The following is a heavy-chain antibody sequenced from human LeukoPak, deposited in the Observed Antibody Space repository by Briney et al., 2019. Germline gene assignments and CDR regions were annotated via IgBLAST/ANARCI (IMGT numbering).Heavy chain of an antibody. CDR3: ARLSADSSSSRGFDY. D-gene: IGHD2-2*01. CDR2: IYTSGST. J-gene: IGHJ4*02. CDR1: GASITSYY. V-gene: IGHV4-4*07. Sequence: SETLSLTCTVSGASITSYYWTWIRQPVGKGLEWLGRIYTSGSTNYSPSLKSRVTMSVDTSKNQFSLKLSSVTAADTAVYYCARLSADSSSSRGFDYWGQGTLVTVSS.